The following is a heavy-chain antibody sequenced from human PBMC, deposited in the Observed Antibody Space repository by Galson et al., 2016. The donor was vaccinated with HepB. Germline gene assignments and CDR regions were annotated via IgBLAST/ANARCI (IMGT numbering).Heavy chain of an antibody. V-gene: IGHV3-23*01. Sequence: SLRLSCAASGFSFSSYGMCWVRQAPGKGLEWVAAIVYSGGTTYYADSVRGRFTISRDNSKSTLYMQMNSLRAEDTAVYYCAKDTSWVLDFWGQGNLVTVSS. CDR1: GFSFSSYG. D-gene: IGHD3-16*01. CDR3: AKDTSWVLDF. J-gene: IGHJ4*02. CDR2: IVYSGGTT.